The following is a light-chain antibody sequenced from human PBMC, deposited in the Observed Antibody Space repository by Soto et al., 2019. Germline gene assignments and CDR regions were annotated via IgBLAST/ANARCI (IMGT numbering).Light chain of an antibody. Sequence: EIVMTQSPATLSVSPGERATLSCRSSQSVSSNLAWYQQKPGQAPRLLIYGASTRATGIPARFSGSGSGTEFTLTISSLQSEDFAVYYCQQYNNGLPLTFGGGGKVDIK. V-gene: IGKV3-15*01. CDR3: QQYNNGLPLT. CDR1: QSVSSN. J-gene: IGKJ4*01. CDR2: GAS.